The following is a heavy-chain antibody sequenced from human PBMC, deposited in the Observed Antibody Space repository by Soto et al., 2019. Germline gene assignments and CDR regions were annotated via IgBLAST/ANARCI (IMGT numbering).Heavy chain of an antibody. CDR1: GFTFSSYA. Sequence: VGSLRLSCAASGFTFSSYAMSWVRQAPAKGLEWVSAISSTGGSTYYADSVKGRFTISRDNSKNTLYLQMNSLRAEDTAVYYCAKAARGSDNSHYYGMDVWGQGTTVTV. V-gene: IGHV3-23*01. D-gene: IGHD1-1*01. CDR3: AKAARGSDNSHYYGMDV. CDR2: ISSTGGST. J-gene: IGHJ6*02.